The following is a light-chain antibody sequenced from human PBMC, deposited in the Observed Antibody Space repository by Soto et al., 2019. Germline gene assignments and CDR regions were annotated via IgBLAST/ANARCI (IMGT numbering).Light chain of an antibody. CDR3: MQALQTPLT. V-gene: IGKV2-28*01. J-gene: IGKJ4*01. Sequence: ILMTQSPLSLPVTPGEPASISCRSSQSLLHSNGYKYLDWYLQKPGQSPQLLIYLGSNRASGVPDRFSGSGSGTDFTLKISRVEAEDVGVYYCMQALQTPLTFGGGTKVDIK. CDR2: LGS. CDR1: QSLLHSNGYKY.